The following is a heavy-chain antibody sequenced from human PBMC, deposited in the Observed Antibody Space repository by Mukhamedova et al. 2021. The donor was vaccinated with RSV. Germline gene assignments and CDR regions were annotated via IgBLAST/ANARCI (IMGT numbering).Heavy chain of an antibody. CDR2: IRSNAYGGTT. J-gene: IGHJ4*02. CDR3: TRRGGLSTNSPYYFDY. D-gene: IGHD4-23*01. V-gene: IGHV3-49*02. Sequence: GKGLEWVGFIRSNAYGGTTEYAASVKGKFTISRDDSKSIAYLQMNSLKTEDTAVYYCTRRGGLSTNSPYYFDYWGQGTLVIVSS.